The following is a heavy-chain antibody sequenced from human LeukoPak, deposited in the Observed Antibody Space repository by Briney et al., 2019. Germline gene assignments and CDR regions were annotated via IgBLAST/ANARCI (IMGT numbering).Heavy chain of an antibody. V-gene: IGHV1-8*01. D-gene: IGHD6-13*01. J-gene: IGHJ5*02. CDR2: MNPNSGNT. CDR3: ARVWQQGNWFDP. Sequence: ASVKVSCKASGYTFTSYDINWVRQATGQGLEWMGWMNPNSGNTGYAQKFQGRVTMTRNTSISTAYMELSSLRSEDTAAYYCARVWQQGNWFDPWGQGTLVTVSS. CDR1: GYTFTSYD.